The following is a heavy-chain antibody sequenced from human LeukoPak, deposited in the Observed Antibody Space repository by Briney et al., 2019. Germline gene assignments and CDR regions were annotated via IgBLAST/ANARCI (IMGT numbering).Heavy chain of an antibody. Sequence: GGSLRLSCAASGFTFNNYGMNWVRQAPGKGLEWVSSIRSSSTYIYYADSVKGRFTISRDNAENSLYLQMNSLRAEDTAVYYCARDYGDRCFDYWGQGTLVTVSS. V-gene: IGHV3-21*01. J-gene: IGHJ4*02. CDR2: IRSSSTYI. CDR3: ARDYGDRCFDY. D-gene: IGHD4-17*01. CDR1: GFTFNNYG.